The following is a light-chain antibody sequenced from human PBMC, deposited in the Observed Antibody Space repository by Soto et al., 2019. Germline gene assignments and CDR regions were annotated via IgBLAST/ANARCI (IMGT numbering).Light chain of an antibody. Sequence: DIVMTQSPLSLPVTPGEPASISCRSSQSLLHSNGYNYLNWYLQKPGQSPQLLIYLGSNRASGVPARFSGSGSGTDFTLKISRVEAEDVGVYDCMQALQTRTFGQGTKLEIK. CDR2: LGS. CDR3: MQALQTRT. V-gene: IGKV2-28*01. CDR1: QSLLHSNGYNY. J-gene: IGKJ2*01.